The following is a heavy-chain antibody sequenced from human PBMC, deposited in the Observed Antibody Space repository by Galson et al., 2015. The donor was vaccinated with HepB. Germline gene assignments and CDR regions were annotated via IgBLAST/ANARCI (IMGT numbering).Heavy chain of an antibody. J-gene: IGHJ4*02. CDR3: ARGGDGALFYFDY. CDR2: IWYDGSDK. D-gene: IGHD4-17*01. CDR1: GFTFSSYG. Sequence: SLRLSCAVSGFTFSSYGMHWVRQAPGKGLEWVAVIWYDGSDKYYVDSVKGRFTISRDNSKNTLYLQMNSLGADDTAVYYCARGGDGALFYFDYCGQGTLVTVSS. V-gene: IGHV3-33*01.